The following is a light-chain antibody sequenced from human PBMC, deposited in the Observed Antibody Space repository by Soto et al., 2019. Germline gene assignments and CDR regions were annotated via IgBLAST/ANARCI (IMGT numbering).Light chain of an antibody. Sequence: TPLSLSVTPGQPASISCNSSQTLRHIAGQTQLFLCLQKPGQSPHLLIYEVSNRFSGVPYRFSGGGSGTDYTLKISRVQAEDGGIYYCLQSTHLPPPSGQGT. CDR3: LQSTHLPPP. V-gene: IGKV2D-29*02. CDR1: QTLRHIAGQTQ. CDR2: EVS. J-gene: IGKJ5*01.